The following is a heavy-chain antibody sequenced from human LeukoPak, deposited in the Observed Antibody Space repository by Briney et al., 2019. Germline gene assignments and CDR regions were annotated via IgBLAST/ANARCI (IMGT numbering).Heavy chain of an antibody. Sequence: PGGSLRHSCAASGISLSTYGMRWVRQAPGKGLEWVAFIRFDGSTKNYADSVKGRFTISRDNSKNTLYLQMNSLRLEDTAVYFCAKDSFRGRYYFDYWGQGTLVTVSS. J-gene: IGHJ4*02. V-gene: IGHV3-30*02. CDR1: GISLSTYG. CDR3: AKDSFRGRYYFDY. CDR2: IRFDGSTK. D-gene: IGHD3-16*01.